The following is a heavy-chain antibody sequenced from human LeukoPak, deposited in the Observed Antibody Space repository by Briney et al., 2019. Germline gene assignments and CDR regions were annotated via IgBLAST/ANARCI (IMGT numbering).Heavy chain of an antibody. CDR2: IYYSGRT. CDR3: ARGRPDGSGSYYKFDP. Sequence: ASETLSLTCTVSGYSISSGYYWGWIRQPPGKGLEWIGSIYYSGRTYYNPSLKSRVTISVDTSKKQFSLKLSSVTAADTAVYYCARGRPDGSGSYYKFDPWGQGTLVTVSS. D-gene: IGHD3-10*01. CDR1: GYSISSGYY. J-gene: IGHJ5*02. V-gene: IGHV4-38-2*02.